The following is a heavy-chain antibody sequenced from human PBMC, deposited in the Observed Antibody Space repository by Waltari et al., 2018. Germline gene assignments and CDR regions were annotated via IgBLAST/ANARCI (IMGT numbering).Heavy chain of an antibody. V-gene: IGHV4-39*07. J-gene: IGHJ4*02. CDR3: ARDREEYSSSSAYFDY. CDR1: GGSISSSSYY. CDR2: IYYSGGT. Sequence: QLQLQESGPGLVKPSETLSLTCTVSGGSISSSSYYWGWIRQPPGKGLEWSGRIYYSGGTSYNPSRKRRVTISLDTAKNQFSLKLSSVTAADTAVYYCARDREEYSSSSAYFDYWGQGTLVTVSS. D-gene: IGHD6-6*01.